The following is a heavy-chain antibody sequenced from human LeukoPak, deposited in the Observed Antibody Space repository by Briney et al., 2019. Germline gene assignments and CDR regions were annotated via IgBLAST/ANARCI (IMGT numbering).Heavy chain of an antibody. CDR1: GGSFSGYY. Sequence: PSETLSLTCAVYGGSFSGYYWSWIRQPPGKGLEWIGEINHSGSTNYNPSLKSRVTISVDTSENQFSLKLSSVTAADTAVYYCASGGYCSGGSCYSQNLIDYWGQGTLVTVSS. V-gene: IGHV4-34*01. J-gene: IGHJ4*02. CDR3: ASGGYCSGGSCYSQNLIDY. D-gene: IGHD2-15*01. CDR2: INHSGST.